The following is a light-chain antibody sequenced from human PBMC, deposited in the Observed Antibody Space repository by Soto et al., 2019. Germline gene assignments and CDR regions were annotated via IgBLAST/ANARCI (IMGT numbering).Light chain of an antibody. Sequence: QSVLTQPPSVSAAPGQKVTISCSGGTSNIGSNFVSWYQQLPGAAPKLLVYDNGKRPSGIPDRFSDSKSGTSDTLVITGLQTGDEADYYCGTWDSSLSSAVFGGGTKVTVL. CDR3: GTWDSSLSSAV. J-gene: IGLJ3*02. CDR2: DNG. CDR1: TSNIGSNF. V-gene: IGLV1-51*01.